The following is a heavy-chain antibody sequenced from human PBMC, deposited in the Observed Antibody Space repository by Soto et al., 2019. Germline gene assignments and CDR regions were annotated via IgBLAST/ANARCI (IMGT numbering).Heavy chain of an antibody. CDR3: ARPYQVLGLYYFDY. CDR1: GGSITTGGSY. CDR2: IYHSGNT. J-gene: IGHJ4*02. D-gene: IGHD2-2*01. Sequence: SLTCTVSGGSITTGGSYWSWIRQHPGKGLEWIGNIYHSGNTYCNPSLKSRLTISVDTSKNHFSLMVDSVTAADTAVYYCARPYQVLGLYYFDYWGQGTPVTVSS. V-gene: IGHV4-31*03.